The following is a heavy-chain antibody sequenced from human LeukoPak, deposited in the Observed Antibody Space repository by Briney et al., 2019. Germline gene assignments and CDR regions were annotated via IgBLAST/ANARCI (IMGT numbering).Heavy chain of an antibody. CDR1: GYTFTGYY. Sequence: ASVKVSCKASGYTFTGYYMHWVRQAPGQGLEWMGWINPNSGGTNYAQKLQGRVTMTRDTSISTAYMDLSRLRSDDTAVYYCARVVPRSEGYSGYDWQLDLSGYYFDYWGQGTLVTVSS. CDR2: INPNSGGT. CDR3: ARVVPRSEGYSGYDWQLDLSGYYFDY. D-gene: IGHD5-12*01. J-gene: IGHJ4*02. V-gene: IGHV1-2*02.